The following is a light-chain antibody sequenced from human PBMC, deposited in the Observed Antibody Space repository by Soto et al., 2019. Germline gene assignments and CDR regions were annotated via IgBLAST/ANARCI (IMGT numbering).Light chain of an antibody. CDR3: QSYDSSLSGYV. CDR2: RNN. V-gene: IGLV1-40*01. Sequence: QSVLTQPPSVSGAPGQRVTISCTGSSANIGAAYNVDWYQQLPGTAPKLLIYRNNTRPSGVPARFSGSNSGTSASQAIATLQAEDEGDYYCQSYDSSLSGYVFGTGTKVTVL. J-gene: IGLJ1*01. CDR1: SANIGAAYN.